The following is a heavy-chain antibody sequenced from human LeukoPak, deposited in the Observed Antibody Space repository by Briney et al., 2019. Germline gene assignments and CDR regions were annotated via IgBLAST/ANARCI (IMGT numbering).Heavy chain of an antibody. CDR2: INHSGST. D-gene: IGHD2-8*01. J-gene: IGHJ6*03. CDR3: ARGWIYCTNGICSRYSYMDV. CDR1: GGPFSGQY. Sequence: SETLSLTCAVFGGPFSGQYWKWIRQPPGKGLEWIGEINHSGSTNYNPSLMRRGTILVDTYKNQFSLKLTSMTAADTAVYYCARGWIYCTNGICSRYSYMDVWGKGTTVTVSS. V-gene: IGHV4-34*01.